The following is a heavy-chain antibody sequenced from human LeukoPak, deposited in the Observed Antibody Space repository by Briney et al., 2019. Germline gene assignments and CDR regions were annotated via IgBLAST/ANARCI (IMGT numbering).Heavy chain of an antibody. CDR3: ARGLGSQDY. D-gene: IGHD3-10*01. V-gene: IGHV4-34*01. Sequence: ASETLSLTCTVSGVSISSYHWTWIRQPPGKGLEWIGEIDHSGSTTYNPSLKSRVTIFIDTSKNQFSLKLSSVTAADTAVYYCARGLGSQDYWGQGTLVTVSS. CDR1: GVSISSYH. CDR2: IDHSGST. J-gene: IGHJ4*02.